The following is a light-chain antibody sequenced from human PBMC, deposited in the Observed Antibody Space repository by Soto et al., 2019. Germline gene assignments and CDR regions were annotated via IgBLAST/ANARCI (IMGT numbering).Light chain of an antibody. CDR3: SSYTSSSTVL. CDR1: SSDVGGHNF. J-gene: IGLJ2*01. Sequence: QSALTQPASVSGSPGQSITISCTGTSSDVGGHNFVSWYQQHPGKAPKLMIYDVNTRPSGVSNRFSGSKSGNTASLTISGLQADDEADYHCSSYTSSSTVLFGGGTKLTVL. CDR2: DVN. V-gene: IGLV2-14*03.